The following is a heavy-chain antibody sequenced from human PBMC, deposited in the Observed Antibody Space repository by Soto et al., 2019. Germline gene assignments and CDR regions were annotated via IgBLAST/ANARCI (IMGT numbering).Heavy chain of an antibody. CDR2: ISTRSTYT. CDR1: GFIFSDYY. D-gene: IGHD2-21*02. J-gene: IGHJ6*02. Sequence: GGSLRLSCAASGFIFSDYYMSWVRQTPGKGLEWISYISTRSTYTNYADSVKGRFTISRDNTKNSLYLQMDSLRAEDTAVYYCAKADCGGDCYYYYYYGMDVWGQGTTVTVSS. V-gene: IGHV3-11*05. CDR3: AKADCGGDCYYYYYYGMDV.